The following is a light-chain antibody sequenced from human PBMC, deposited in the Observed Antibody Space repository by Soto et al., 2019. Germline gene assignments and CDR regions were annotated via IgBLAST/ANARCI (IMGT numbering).Light chain of an antibody. V-gene: IGLV1-51*01. CDR3: SSYTSSSALV. J-gene: IGLJ3*02. CDR2: DTT. Sequence: QSVLTQPPSVSAAPGQMVTITCFGSSSNIGKNYVSWYQQFPGRAPKLLIYDTTQRPSGIPDRVSGSKSGTSATLGITGLQTGDEADYYCSSYTSSSALVFGGGTKLTVL. CDR1: SSNIGKNY.